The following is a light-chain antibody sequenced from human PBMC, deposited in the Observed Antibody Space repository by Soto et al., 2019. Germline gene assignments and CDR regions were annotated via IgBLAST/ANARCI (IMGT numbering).Light chain of an antibody. J-gene: IGKJ5*01. CDR2: DTS. CDR1: QSVSSK. V-gene: IGKV3-15*01. CDR3: QQYSNWPPIT. Sequence: EIVVTQSPATLPVSPGERATLSCRASQSVSSKLAWYQQKPCQAPRLLIYDTSTRATGIPARFSGSGSGTEFTPTISSLQSEDFAVYYCQQYSNWPPITFGQGTRLEIK.